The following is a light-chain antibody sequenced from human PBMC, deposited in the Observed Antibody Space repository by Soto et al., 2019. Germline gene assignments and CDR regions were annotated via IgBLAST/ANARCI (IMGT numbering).Light chain of an antibody. CDR1: QSLLYSSNNKNY. Sequence: IVMTQSPDSLAVSLGERATINCKSSQSLLYSSNNKNYLTWYQHKPGQPPKLQSGVPSRFSGSGSGTEFTLTITSLQPEDFATYYCQQSGDTPPWTFGQGTKVDIK. J-gene: IGKJ1*01. V-gene: IGKV4-1*01. CDR3: QQSGDTPPWT.